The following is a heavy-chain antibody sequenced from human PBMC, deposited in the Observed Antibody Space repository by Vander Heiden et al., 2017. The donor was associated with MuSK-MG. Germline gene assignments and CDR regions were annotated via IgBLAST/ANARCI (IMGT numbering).Heavy chain of an antibody. D-gene: IGHD4-17*01. CDR3: ASPTVTTSNWFDP. CDR2: ISYDGSNK. J-gene: IGHJ5*02. CDR1: GFPFSSYA. Sequence: QVQLVESGGGVVQPGRSLRLSCAASGFPFSSYAMHWVRQAPGKGLEWVAVISYDGSNKYYADSVKGRFTISRDNSKNTLYLQMNSLRAEDTAVYYCASPTVTTSNWFDPWGQGTLVTVSS. V-gene: IGHV3-30*04.